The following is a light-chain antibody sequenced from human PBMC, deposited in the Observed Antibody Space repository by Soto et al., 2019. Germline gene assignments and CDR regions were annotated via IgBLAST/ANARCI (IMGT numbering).Light chain of an antibody. J-gene: IGKJ2*01. Sequence: DIQMTQSPSSLSASVGDRVTITCRARQSISHYLAWYQQKPGKAPKLLIYDASSLEGGIPSRFSGIGSGTKFTLTISSLQPADFATYYCQQYNSESTFGQGTKLGIK. V-gene: IGKV1-5*01. CDR1: QSISHY. CDR2: DAS. CDR3: QQYNSEST.